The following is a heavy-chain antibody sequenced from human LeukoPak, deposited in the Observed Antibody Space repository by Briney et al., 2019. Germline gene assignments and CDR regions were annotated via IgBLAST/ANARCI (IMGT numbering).Heavy chain of an antibody. D-gene: IGHD3-3*01. J-gene: IGHJ4*02. Sequence: SETLSLTCTVSGGSISSYYWSWIRQPAGKGLEWIGRIYTSGSTNYNPSLKSRVTISVDTSKNQFSLKLSSVTAADTAVYYCARMSGSIFGVVYFDYWGQGTLVTVSS. V-gene: IGHV4-4*07. CDR3: ARMSGSIFGVVYFDY. CDR2: IYTSGST. CDR1: GGSISSYY.